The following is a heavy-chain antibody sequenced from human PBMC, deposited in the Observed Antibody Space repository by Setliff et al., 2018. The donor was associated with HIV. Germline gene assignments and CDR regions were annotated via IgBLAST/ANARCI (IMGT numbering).Heavy chain of an antibody. CDR2: ISGSGGDT. D-gene: IGHD6-13*01. CDR3: AKRLAGSNTWYHFDT. V-gene: IGHV3-23*01. Sequence: GGSLRLSCAASGFTFSSYAMTWVRQAPGKGLECVAVISGSGGDTYYADSVKGRFTSSRDNSKNTLYQQLNSLSAEDTAIYYCAKRLAGSNTWYHFDTWGQGTLVTVSS. CDR1: GFTFSSYA. J-gene: IGHJ4*02.